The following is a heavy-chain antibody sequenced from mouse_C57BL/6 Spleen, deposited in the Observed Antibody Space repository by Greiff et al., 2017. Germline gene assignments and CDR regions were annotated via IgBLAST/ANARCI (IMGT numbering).Heavy chain of an antibody. D-gene: IGHD2-14*01. V-gene: IGHV1-64*01. CDR3: ARSPSYRDAMDY. J-gene: IGHJ4*01. Sequence: VQLQQPGAELVKPGASVKLSCKASGYTFTSYWMHWVKQRPGQGLEWIGMIHPNSGSTNYNEKFKSKATLTVDKSSSTAYMQLSSLTSEDSAVYYCARSPSYRDAMDYWGQGTSVTVSS. CDR1: GYTFTSYW. CDR2: IHPNSGST.